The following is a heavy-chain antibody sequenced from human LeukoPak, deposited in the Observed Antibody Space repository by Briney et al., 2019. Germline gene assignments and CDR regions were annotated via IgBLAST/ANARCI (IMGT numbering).Heavy chain of an antibody. J-gene: IGHJ4*02. D-gene: IGHD6-13*01. Sequence: PSETLSLTCTVSGGSISSYYWSWIRQPPGKGLEWIGYIYYSGSTNYNPSLKSRVTISVDTSKNQFSLKLSSVTAADTAVYYCARELGYSSLGGGYWGQGTLVTVSS. CDR2: IYYSGST. CDR3: ARELGYSSLGGGY. CDR1: GGSISSYY. V-gene: IGHV4-59*01.